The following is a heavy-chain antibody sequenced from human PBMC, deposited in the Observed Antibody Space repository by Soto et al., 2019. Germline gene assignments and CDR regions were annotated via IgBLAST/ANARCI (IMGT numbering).Heavy chain of an antibody. Sequence: PSRTPSLTFAIPGDNVSSTTVALNWIIHSPSRGLEWRGRTYYRSKWYDDYAESVKSRITINPDTSKNHFALHLNSVTLEDTAVYYCARSWFGNQGHWFDFWGEGTLVTVSS. CDR1: GDNVSSTTVA. D-gene: IGHD3-16*01. CDR2: TYYRSKWYD. V-gene: IGHV6-1*01. J-gene: IGHJ5*01. CDR3: ARSWFGNQGHWFDF.